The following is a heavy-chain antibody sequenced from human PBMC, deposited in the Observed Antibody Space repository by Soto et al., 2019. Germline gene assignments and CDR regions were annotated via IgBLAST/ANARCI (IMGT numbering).Heavy chain of an antibody. V-gene: IGHV1-3*05. Sequence: QVQLVQSGAGEKKPGASVKVSCKASAYTFTSYAMHWVRQAPGQRLEWMGWINAGNGNTKYSQKFQGRVTITRDTSASTAYMELSSLRSEDTAVYYCARGITLPTPLDYWGQGTLVTVSS. D-gene: IGHD1-20*01. CDR2: INAGNGNT. J-gene: IGHJ4*02. CDR1: AYTFTSYA. CDR3: ARGITLPTPLDY.